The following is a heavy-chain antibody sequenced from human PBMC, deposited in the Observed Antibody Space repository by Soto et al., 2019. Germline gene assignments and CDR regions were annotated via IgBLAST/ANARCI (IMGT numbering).Heavy chain of an antibody. D-gene: IGHD3-10*01. Sequence: ESLKIPCQGSGYNFNTYWIVWVRQMPGKGLEWMGILYPGDSDTRYSPSFPGQVTISADKSISTAYLQWSSMKASDTAMYYCARHGAYYYGSGSSFDFWGQGTLVTVSS. CDR3: ARHGAYYYGSGSSFDF. CDR2: LYPGDSDT. V-gene: IGHV5-51*01. CDR1: GYNFNTYW. J-gene: IGHJ4*02.